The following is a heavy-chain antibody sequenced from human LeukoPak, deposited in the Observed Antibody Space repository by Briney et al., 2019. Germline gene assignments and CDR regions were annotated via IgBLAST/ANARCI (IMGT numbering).Heavy chain of an antibody. CDR3: ARGGSGDPIDY. Sequence: ASVKVSCKASGYTFSTYDINWVRQATGQGLEWMGWMNPYSGNTAYAQNFQGRVTMTRNTAISTAYMELSSLRPEDTAVYYCARGGSGDPIDYWGQGTLVTVSS. D-gene: IGHD7-27*01. J-gene: IGHJ4*02. CDR1: GYTFSTYD. V-gene: IGHV1-8*01. CDR2: MNPYSGNT.